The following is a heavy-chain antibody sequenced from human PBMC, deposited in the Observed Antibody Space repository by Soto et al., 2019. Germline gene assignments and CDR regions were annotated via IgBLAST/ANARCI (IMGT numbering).Heavy chain of an antibody. J-gene: IGHJ4*02. CDR2: ISYDGSNK. V-gene: IGHV3-30-3*01. CDR3: AKGGGSWTDY. CDR1: GFTFSSYA. Sequence: GGSLRLSCAASGFTFSSYAMHWVRQAPGKGLEWVAVISYDGSNKYYADSVKGRFTISRDNSKNTLYLQMNSLRAEDTAVYYCAKGGGSWTDYWGQGTLVTVSS. D-gene: IGHD6-13*01.